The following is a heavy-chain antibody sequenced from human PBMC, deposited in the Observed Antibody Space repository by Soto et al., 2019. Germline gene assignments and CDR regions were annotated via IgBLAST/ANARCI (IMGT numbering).Heavy chain of an antibody. CDR1: GYTFTSYG. D-gene: IGHD2-15*01. Sequence: QVHLVQSGAEVKKPGDSVKVSCKASGYTFTSYGLHWVRQAPGQRLEWMGWINAGDGNTKYSQNLQGRVTITRETSASTAYMELSSLRSEDTAVYYCARGGYCNGGSCYFELYNWAQGTLITVSS. V-gene: IGHV1-3*01. CDR2: INAGDGNT. J-gene: IGHJ4*02. CDR3: ARGGYCNGGSCYFELYN.